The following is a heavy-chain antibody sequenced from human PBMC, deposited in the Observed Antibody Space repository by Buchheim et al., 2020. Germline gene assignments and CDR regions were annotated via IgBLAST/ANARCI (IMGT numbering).Heavy chain of an antibody. CDR2: IKQDGSEK. J-gene: IGHJ6*02. Sequence: EVQLVESGGGLVQPGGSLRLSCAASAASGFTFSGYWMCWVRQAPGKGLEWVANIKQDGSEKYYVDSVKGRFTISRDNAKNSLYLQMNSLRAEDTAVYYCARDRRYCSSTSCSHSPYYYYGMDVWGQGTT. D-gene: IGHD2-2*01. CDR1: GFTFSGYW. V-gene: IGHV3-7*01. CDR3: ARDRRYCSSTSCSHSPYYYYGMDV.